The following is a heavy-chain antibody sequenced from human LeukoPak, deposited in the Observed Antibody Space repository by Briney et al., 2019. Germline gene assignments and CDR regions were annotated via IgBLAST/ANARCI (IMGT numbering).Heavy chain of an antibody. V-gene: IGHV7-4-1*02. Sequence: ASVKVSCKASGNIVTSYAMNWVRQAPRQALEWMGWINTSTGNPTYAQDFTERFVFSLDTSVRTAYLQISSLRAEDTAVYYCAAADTSFGYFDYWGQGTLVTVSS. D-gene: IGHD6-19*01. CDR1: GNIVTSYA. CDR3: AAADTSFGYFDY. J-gene: IGHJ4*02. CDR2: INTSTGNP.